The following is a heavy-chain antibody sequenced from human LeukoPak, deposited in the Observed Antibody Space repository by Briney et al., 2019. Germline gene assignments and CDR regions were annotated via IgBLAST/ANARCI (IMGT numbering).Heavy chain of an antibody. V-gene: IGHV3-48*01. CDR3: ARDRSYGDYVSTRYFDY. CDR1: GFTFSSYS. D-gene: IGHD4-17*01. J-gene: IGHJ4*02. Sequence: PGGSLRLSCAASGFTFSSYSMNWVRQAPGKGLEWVSYISSSSSSTIYYADSVKGRFTISRDNATTSLSMQMNSLRAKDTAVYYCARDRSYGDYVSTRYFDYWGQGTLVTVSS. CDR2: ISSSSSSTI.